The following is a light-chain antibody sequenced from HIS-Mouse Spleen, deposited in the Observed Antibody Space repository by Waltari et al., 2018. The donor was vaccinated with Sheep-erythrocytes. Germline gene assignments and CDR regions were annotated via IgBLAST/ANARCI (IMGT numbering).Light chain of an antibody. CDR2: KDS. CDR3: LSADSSGTYGV. Sequence: SYELTQPPSVSVSLGQMARITCSGEALPKKYAYWYQQKPGQFPVLVIYKDSERPSGIHERFSGSSSGKIVTLTISGVQAEDEADYYCLSADSSGTYGVFGGGTKLTVL. J-gene: IGLJ3*02. CDR1: ALPKKY. V-gene: IGLV3-16*01.